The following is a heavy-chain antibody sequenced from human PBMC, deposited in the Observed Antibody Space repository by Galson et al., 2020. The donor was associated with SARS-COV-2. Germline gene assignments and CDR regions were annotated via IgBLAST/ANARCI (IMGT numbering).Heavy chain of an antibody. D-gene: IGHD3-22*01. J-gene: IGHJ1*01. Sequence: GGSLRLSCAASGFTFRSFGMYWVRQAPAQGLEWVAIIWYDGSSKYYADAVKGRFTISRDNSRNRLYLQMNSLRAEDTALYYCARASEYDSGGESLHHWGQGTLVSVSS. CDR2: IWYDGSSK. CDR3: ARASEYDSGGESLHH. CDR1: GFTFRSFG. V-gene: IGHV3-33*07.